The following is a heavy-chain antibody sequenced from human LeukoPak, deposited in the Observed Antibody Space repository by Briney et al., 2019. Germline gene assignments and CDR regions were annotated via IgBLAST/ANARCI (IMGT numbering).Heavy chain of an antibody. D-gene: IGHD1-1*01. V-gene: IGHV1-8*01. J-gene: IGHJ4*02. CDR1: GYTVSSYE. Sequence: ASVKVSCKTSGYTVSSYESNWVRQATGRGLEWGGWMNPKTGKTGYARNLHGRVTITRDTSISPAYMDLSALRSEDTAVYYCARIRPVTTGLKGYYFDYWGQGTLVTVSS. CDR3: ARIRPVTTGLKGYYFDY. CDR2: MNPKTGKT.